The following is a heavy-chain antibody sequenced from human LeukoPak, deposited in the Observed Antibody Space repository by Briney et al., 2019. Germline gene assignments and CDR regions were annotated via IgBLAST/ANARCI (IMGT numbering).Heavy chain of an antibody. CDR1: GGSFSGYY. Sequence: QTSETLSLTCAVYGGSFSGYYWSWIRQPPGKGLEWIGEINHSGSTNYNPSLTSRVTISVDTSKNQFSLKLSSVTAADTAVYYCASLWFGEGQIDYWGQGTLVTVSS. V-gene: IGHV4-34*01. CDR2: INHSGST. J-gene: IGHJ4*02. CDR3: ASLWFGEGQIDY. D-gene: IGHD3-10*01.